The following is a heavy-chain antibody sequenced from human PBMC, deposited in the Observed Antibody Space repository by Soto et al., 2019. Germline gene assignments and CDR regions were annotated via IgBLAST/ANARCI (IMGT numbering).Heavy chain of an antibody. CDR3: AGESTGIAARLFDP. J-gene: IGHJ5*02. Sequence: EVQLVESGGGLVKPGGSLRLSCAASGFTFSSYSMNWVRQAPGKGLEWVSSISSSSSYIYYADSVKGRFTISRDNAKNSLYLQMNSLRAEDTAVYYCAGESTGIAARLFDPWGQGTLVTVSS. D-gene: IGHD6-6*01. CDR1: GFTFSSYS. V-gene: IGHV3-21*01. CDR2: ISSSSSYI.